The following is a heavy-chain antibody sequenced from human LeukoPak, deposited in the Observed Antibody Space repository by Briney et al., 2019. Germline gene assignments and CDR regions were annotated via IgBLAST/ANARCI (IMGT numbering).Heavy chain of an antibody. CDR1: GFTFDDYA. CDR3: AKDLMVRGRYGMDV. V-gene: IGHV3-9*01. D-gene: IGHD3-10*01. Sequence: GGSLRLSCAASGFTFDDYAMPWVRQAPGKGLEWVSGISWNSGSIGYADSVKGRFTISRDNAKNSLYLQMNSLRAEDTALYYCAKDLMVRGRYGMDVWGQGTTVTVSS. J-gene: IGHJ6*02. CDR2: ISWNSGSI.